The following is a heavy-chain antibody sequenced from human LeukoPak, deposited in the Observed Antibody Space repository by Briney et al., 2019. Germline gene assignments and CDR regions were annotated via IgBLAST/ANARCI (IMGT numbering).Heavy chain of an antibody. J-gene: IGHJ4*02. CDR2: INAGNGNT. V-gene: IGHV1-3*01. Sequence: ASVKVSCKASGCTSTSYAMHWVRQAPGQRLEWMGWINAGNGNTKYSQKFQGRVTITRDTSASTAYMELSSLRSEDTAVYYCARESRIVVVPAAMGYWGQGTLVTVSS. D-gene: IGHD2-2*01. CDR1: GCTSTSYA. CDR3: ARESRIVVVPAAMGY.